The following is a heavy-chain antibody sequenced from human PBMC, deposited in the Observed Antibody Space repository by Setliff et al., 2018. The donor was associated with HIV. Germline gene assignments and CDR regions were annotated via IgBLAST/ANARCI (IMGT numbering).Heavy chain of an antibody. CDR1: GGSISSYY. D-gene: IGHD2-15*01. CDR3: ARYCSGGSCPNWFDP. Sequence: SETLSLTCTVSGGSISSYYWSWIRQPPGKGLEWIGYIYYSGSTNYNPSLKSRVTISLDTSKNQFSLKLSSVTAADTAVYYCARYCSGGSCPNWFDPWGQGTLVTVSS. CDR2: IYYSGST. V-gene: IGHV4-59*01. J-gene: IGHJ5*02.